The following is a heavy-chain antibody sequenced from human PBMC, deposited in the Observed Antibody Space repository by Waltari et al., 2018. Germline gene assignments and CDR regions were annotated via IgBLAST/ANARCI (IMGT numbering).Heavy chain of an antibody. D-gene: IGHD2-2*01. Sequence: QVQLQESGPGLVKPSETLSLTCTVSGGSTSSYYWSWIRQPPGKGLEWIGYIYYSGSTNANPSLKSRVTISVDTAKNQFSLKLSSVTAADTAVYYCARDRWVVPAEDYYYYGMDVWGQGTTVTVSS. CDR3: ARDRWVVPAEDYYYYGMDV. V-gene: IGHV4-59*01. CDR1: GGSTSSYY. CDR2: IYYSGST. J-gene: IGHJ6*02.